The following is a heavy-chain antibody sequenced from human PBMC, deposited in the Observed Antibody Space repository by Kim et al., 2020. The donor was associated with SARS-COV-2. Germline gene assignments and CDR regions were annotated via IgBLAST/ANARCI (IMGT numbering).Heavy chain of an antibody. V-gene: IGHV1-58*01. Sequence: SVKVSCKASGYTFTSSAVQWVRQARGQRLEWIGWIIVDSGNTNYARKFQERVTITRDMSTSTAYMELSSLRSEDTAVYYCAAGEYCGGDCYSRLHYYDGMVVWGQESTGTVSS. CDR3: AAGEYCGGDCYSRLHYYDGMVV. CDR1: GYTFTSSA. J-gene: IGHJ6*02. CDR2: IIVDSGNT. D-gene: IGHD2-21*02.